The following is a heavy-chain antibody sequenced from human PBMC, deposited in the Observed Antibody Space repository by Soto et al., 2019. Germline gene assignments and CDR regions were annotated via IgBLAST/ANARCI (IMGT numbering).Heavy chain of an antibody. D-gene: IGHD3-22*01. Sequence: QVQLQESGPGLGEPSQTLSLICTVSGASIISDGYYWTWIRQHPGKGLAWLGYIHYSGGAAYSPSSIPSLKSRMAISVGTSKRMFSLKLTSVSAADRAVYYCARVPTYYQGSSGYQPFHPWGQGTLVTVSS. J-gene: IGHJ5*02. CDR1: GASIISDGYY. CDR3: ARVPTYYQGSSGYQPFHP. V-gene: IGHV4-31*03. CDR2: IHYSGGAAYSP.